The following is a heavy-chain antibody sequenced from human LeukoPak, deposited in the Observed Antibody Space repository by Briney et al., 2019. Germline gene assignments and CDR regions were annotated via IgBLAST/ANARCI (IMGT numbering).Heavy chain of an antibody. CDR2: IYYSGST. J-gene: IGHJ4*02. CDR1: GGSISSYY. V-gene: IGHV4-59*01. Sequence: PSETLSLTCTVSGGSISSYYWSWIRQPPGKGLEWIGYIYYSGSTNYNPSLKSRVTISVDTSKNQFSLKLSSVTAADTAVYYCARDLYGSGSYFDYWGQGTLVTVSS. D-gene: IGHD3-10*01. CDR3: ARDLYGSGSYFDY.